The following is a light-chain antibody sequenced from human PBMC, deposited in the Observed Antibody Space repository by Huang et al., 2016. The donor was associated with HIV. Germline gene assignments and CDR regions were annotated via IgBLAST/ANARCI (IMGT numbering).Light chain of an antibody. V-gene: IGKV3-11*01. CDR3: QQRSRT. Sequence: EIVLTQSPATLSLSPGERATLSCRASQSISNYLAWYQQKPGQSPRLLIYDASNRAIGIPARFSGSGSGTDFTLTISSLESEGFAVYYCQQRSRTFGGGTKVEIK. CDR1: QSISNY. J-gene: IGKJ4*01. CDR2: DAS.